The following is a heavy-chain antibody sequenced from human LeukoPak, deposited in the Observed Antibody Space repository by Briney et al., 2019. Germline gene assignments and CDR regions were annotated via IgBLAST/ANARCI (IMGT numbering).Heavy chain of an antibody. CDR3: AVSRVGAIHGMDV. CDR2: IYPGDSDT. Sequence: GESLKISCKGSGYSLTSYWIGWVRQMPGKGLEWMGIIYPGDSDTRYSPSFQGQVTISADKSISTAYLQWSSLKASDTAMYYCAVSRVGAIHGMDVWGQGTTVTVSS. V-gene: IGHV5-51*01. D-gene: IGHD1-26*01. J-gene: IGHJ6*02. CDR1: GYSLTSYW.